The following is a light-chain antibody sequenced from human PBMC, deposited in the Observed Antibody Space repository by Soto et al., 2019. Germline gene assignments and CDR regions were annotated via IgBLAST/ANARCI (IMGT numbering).Light chain of an antibody. J-gene: IGKJ5*01. V-gene: IGKV1-39*01. CDR2: AAS. CDR1: QDISNY. CDR3: QQSYSTPIT. Sequence: DIQMTQSPSTLSGSVGDRVTITCQASQDISNYLNWYQQKPGKAPKLLIYAASSLQSGVPSRFSGSGSGTDFTLTISSLQPEDFATYYCQQSYSTPITFGQGTRLEIK.